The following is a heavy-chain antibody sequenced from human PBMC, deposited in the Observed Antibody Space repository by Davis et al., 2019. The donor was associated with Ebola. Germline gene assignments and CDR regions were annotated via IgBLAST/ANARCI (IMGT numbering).Heavy chain of an antibody. CDR1: VITFSSYA. D-gene: IGHD3-3*01. Sequence: GESLKISCTDSVITFSSYAMTWVRQAPGKGLEWVSAISGSGGTTYYADSVKGRFTISRDNSKKTLYLQMNSLRAEDMAVYYCAKSGLSFGVVKYHYGMDVWGKGTTVTVSS. V-gene: IGHV3-23*01. CDR3: AKSGLSFGVVKYHYGMDV. CDR2: ISGSGGTT. J-gene: IGHJ6*04.